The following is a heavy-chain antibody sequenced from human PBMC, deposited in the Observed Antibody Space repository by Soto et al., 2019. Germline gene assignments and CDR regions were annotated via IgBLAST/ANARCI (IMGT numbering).Heavy chain of an antibody. Sequence: QVQLVQSGAEVKKPGASVKVSCKASGYTFTTYGISWVRQAPGQGLEWMGWINGYNGNTNYAQKLPGRVTMTTDTSASKTYMEMRSLRSDDTPVYYCARAPVAGTYFDYWGQGTLVTVSS. D-gene: IGHD6-19*01. CDR1: GYTFTTYG. CDR2: INGYNGNT. J-gene: IGHJ4*02. V-gene: IGHV1-18*01. CDR3: ARAPVAGTYFDY.